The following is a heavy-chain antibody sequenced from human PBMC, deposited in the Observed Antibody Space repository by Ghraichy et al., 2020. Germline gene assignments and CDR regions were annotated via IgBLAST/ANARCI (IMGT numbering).Heavy chain of an antibody. V-gene: IGHV3-23*01. D-gene: IGHD6-13*01. CDR1: GFTFNNYA. CDR3: AKAGGYSSSWTIDYYYFAIDV. CDR2: IRASGGST. J-gene: IGHJ6*02. Sequence: GGSLRLSCAASGFTFNNYAMNWVRQAPGKGLEWVSTIRASGGSTYYADSVKGRFTVSRDNSENTVYLQMNSLRGEDTAVYYCAKAGGYSSSWTIDYYYFAIDVWGLGTTVTVSS.